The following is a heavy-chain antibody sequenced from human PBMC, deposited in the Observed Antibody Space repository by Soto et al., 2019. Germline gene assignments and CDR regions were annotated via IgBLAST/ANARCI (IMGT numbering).Heavy chain of an antibody. D-gene: IGHD3-22*01. CDR2: ISSSSSYI. Sequence: GGSLRLSCAASGFTFSSYSMNWVRQAPGKGLEWVSSISSSSSYIYYADSVKGRFTISRDNAKNSLYLQMNSLRAEDTAVYYCVRDGYYYDSSGYHDAFDIWGQGTMVTVSS. CDR3: VRDGYYYDSSGYHDAFDI. V-gene: IGHV3-21*01. CDR1: GFTFSSYS. J-gene: IGHJ3*02.